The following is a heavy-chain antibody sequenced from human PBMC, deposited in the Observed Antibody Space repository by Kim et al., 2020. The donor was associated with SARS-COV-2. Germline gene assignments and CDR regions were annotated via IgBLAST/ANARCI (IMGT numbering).Heavy chain of an antibody. CDR3: ARNRVVTEPADYFYYMDV. CDR1: GSSMSSYS. V-gene: IGHV4-59*01. CDR2: IYNSGIT. J-gene: IGHJ6*03. Sequence: SETLSLTCTVSGSSMSSYSWGWVRQPPGKGLEWMGQIYNSGITNYNPSLKSRVTISIDRSNNQFSLKLSSVTAADTAVYYCARNRVVTEPADYFYYMDVWGERTTVTVSS. D-gene: IGHD2-21*02.